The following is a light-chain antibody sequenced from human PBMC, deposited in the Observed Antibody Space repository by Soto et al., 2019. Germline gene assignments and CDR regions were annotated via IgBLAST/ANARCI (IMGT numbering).Light chain of an antibody. Sequence: IVLTQSPATLSLSGGGRATLSCRASQRVSSYLAWYQQKPGQAPRLLIYDASNRATGIPARFSGSGSGTDFSLTISSLAPEDFAVYYCQQRTPITFGQGTRLEI. V-gene: IGKV3-11*01. CDR2: DAS. J-gene: IGKJ5*01. CDR3: QQRTPIT. CDR1: QRVSSY.